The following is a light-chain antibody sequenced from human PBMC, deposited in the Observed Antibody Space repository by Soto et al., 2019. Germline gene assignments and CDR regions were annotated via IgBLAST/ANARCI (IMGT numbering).Light chain of an antibody. V-gene: IGKV3-20*01. CDR1: QSVSSSY. CDR3: QQYGSSQST. J-gene: IGKJ3*01. CDR2: GAS. Sequence: EIVLTQSPGALSLSPGERAALSCRASQSVSSSYLAWYQQKPGQAPRLLIYGASSRATGIPDRFSGSGSGTDFTLNISRLEPEDFAVYYCQQYGSSQSTFVPGTKVDI.